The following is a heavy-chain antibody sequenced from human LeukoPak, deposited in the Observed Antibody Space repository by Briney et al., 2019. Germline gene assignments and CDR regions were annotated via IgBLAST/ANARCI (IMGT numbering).Heavy chain of an antibody. J-gene: IGHJ3*02. CDR3: ARDRDCSSTSCYRGAFDI. V-gene: IGHV3-21*01. CDR2: ISSSSSYI. Sequence: PGGSLRLSCAASGFTFSSYSMNWVRQAPGKGLEWVSSISSSSSYIYYADSVKGRFTISRDNAKNSLYLQMNSLRAGDTAVYYCARDRDCSSTSCYRGAFDIWGQGTMVTVSS. CDR1: GFTFSSYS. D-gene: IGHD2-2*01.